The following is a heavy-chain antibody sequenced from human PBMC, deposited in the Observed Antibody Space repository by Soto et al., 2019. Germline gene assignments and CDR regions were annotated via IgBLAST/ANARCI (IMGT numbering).Heavy chain of an antibody. J-gene: IGHJ6*03. V-gene: IGHV4-59*01. Sequence: QMQLQDSGPGLVKPSETLSLTCTVSGGSISTYYWSWIRQPPGKEVEWIGYIYHSGNTNYNPSLKIQVTISIDTSKNQFSLRLSSVSAADTAVYYCARDFAYCSTTSCGHYYYMDVWGKGTTVTVSS. CDR2: IYHSGNT. CDR1: GGSISTYY. D-gene: IGHD2-2*01. CDR3: ARDFAYCSTTSCGHYYYMDV.